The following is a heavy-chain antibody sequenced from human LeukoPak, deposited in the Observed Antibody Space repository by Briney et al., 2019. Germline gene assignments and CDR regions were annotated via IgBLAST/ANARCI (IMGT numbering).Heavy chain of an antibody. CDR2: VYYSGST. J-gene: IGHJ3*02. Sequence: SETLSLTCTVSGGSISTYYWSWIRQPPGKGLEYIGYVYYSGSTNYNPSLKSRVTISVDTSKNQFSLKLNSVTAADTAVYYCAREGASAAFDIWGLGTMVTVSS. CDR1: GGSISTYY. CDR3: AREGASAAFDI. D-gene: IGHD3-16*01. V-gene: IGHV4-59*01.